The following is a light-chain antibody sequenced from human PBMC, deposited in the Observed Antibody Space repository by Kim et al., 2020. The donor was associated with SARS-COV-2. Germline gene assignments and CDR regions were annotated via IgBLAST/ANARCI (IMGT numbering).Light chain of an antibody. J-gene: IGLJ3*02. Sequence: GQQVTISYSGTSSNIGNNYVSCYQQLPGTAPQLLIYDNNRRPSGIPDRFSGSKSGTSATLGITGLQTGDEADYYCGTWDNSLSAGVFGGGTQLTVL. CDR3: GTWDNSLSAGV. CDR2: DNN. V-gene: IGLV1-51*01. CDR1: SSNIGNNY.